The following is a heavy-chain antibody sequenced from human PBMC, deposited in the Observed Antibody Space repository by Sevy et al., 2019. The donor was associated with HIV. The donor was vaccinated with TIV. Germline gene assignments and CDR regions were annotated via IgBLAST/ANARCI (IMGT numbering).Heavy chain of an antibody. D-gene: IGHD3-22*01. CDR3: ARSSFYYDNSGFYPFDF. V-gene: IGHV5-51*01. Sequence: GESLKISCRGSGYNFSGYWVGWVRQMPGKGLEWMGIIYPTDSYMIYSTSLQGQVTISVAKSITTAYLQWRSLKTSDTAMYYCARSSFYYDNSGFYPFDFWGQGTLVTVSS. J-gene: IGHJ4*02. CDR1: GYNFSGYW. CDR2: IYPTDSYM.